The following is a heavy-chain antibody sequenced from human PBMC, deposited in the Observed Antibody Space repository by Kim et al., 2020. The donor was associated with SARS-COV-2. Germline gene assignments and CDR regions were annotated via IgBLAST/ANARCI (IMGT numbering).Heavy chain of an antibody. CDR3: AREGIDIVVVPAATSWYFDL. V-gene: IGHV3-20*01. Sequence: GGSLRLSCAASGFTFDDYGMSWVRQAPGKGLEWVSGINWNGGSTGYADSVKGRFTISRDNAKNSLYLQMNSLRAEDTALYHCAREGIDIVVVPAATSWYFDLWGRGTLVTVSS. J-gene: IGHJ2*01. CDR2: INWNGGST. CDR1: GFTFDDYG. D-gene: IGHD2-2*01.